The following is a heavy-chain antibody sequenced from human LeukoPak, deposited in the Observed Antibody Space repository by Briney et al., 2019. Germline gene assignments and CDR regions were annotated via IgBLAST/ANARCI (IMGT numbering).Heavy chain of an antibody. V-gene: IGHV3-33*01. CDR3: ARGSTGEYYYYYYMDV. CDR2: IWYDGSNK. J-gene: IGHJ6*03. D-gene: IGHD7-27*01. Sequence: GRSLRLSCAPSGFTFNSYPMHWVRQAPGKGLEWVAVIWYDGSNKYYADSVKGRFTVSRDNSKNTLYLQMNSLRGEDTAVYYCARGSTGEYYYYYYMDVWGKGTTVTVSS. CDR1: GFTFNSYP.